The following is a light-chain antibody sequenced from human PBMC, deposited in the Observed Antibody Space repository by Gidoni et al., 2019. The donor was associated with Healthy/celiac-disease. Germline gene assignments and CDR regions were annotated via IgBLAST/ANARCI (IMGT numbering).Light chain of an antibody. CDR3: QQYGSSRT. V-gene: IGKV3-20*01. J-gene: IGKJ1*01. CDR1: QSVSSSY. CDR2: GAS. Sequence: ESVLTQSPGTLSLSPGERATLSCRASQSVSSSYLAWYQQKPGQAPRLLIYGASSRATGIPDRFSGSGSGTDFTLPISRLEPEDFAVYYCQQYGSSRTFGQGTKVEIK.